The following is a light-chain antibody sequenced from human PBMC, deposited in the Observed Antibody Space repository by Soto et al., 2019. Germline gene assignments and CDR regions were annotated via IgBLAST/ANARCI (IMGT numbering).Light chain of an antibody. J-gene: IGKJ1*01. CDR2: DAS. CDR1: QSVSNN. V-gene: IGKV3-15*01. CDR3: QQYNNWPPPCT. Sequence: EIVLTQSPGTLSLSPGERATLSCRASQSVSNNYLAWYQQKPGQAPRLLIYDASARATGTPDRFSGSGFGTEFTLTITSLQSEDFALYYCQQYNNWPPPCTFGQGTKVDIK.